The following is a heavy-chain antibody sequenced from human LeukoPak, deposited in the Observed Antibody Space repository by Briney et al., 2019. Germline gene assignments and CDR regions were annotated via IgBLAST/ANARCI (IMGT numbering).Heavy chain of an antibody. Sequence: PGVSLRLFYAASGHSLSGYWMHGVRQAPGKGLVWVSRIGPDGTGITYADSVKGRFTISRDIAKNTVYLQMNSLRAEDAALYYCTRVQAGRSGLMDVWGRGTTVTVSS. J-gene: IGHJ6*02. CDR1: GHSLSGYW. D-gene: IGHD2-8*02. CDR2: IGPDGTGI. V-gene: IGHV3-74*01. CDR3: TRVQAGRSGLMDV.